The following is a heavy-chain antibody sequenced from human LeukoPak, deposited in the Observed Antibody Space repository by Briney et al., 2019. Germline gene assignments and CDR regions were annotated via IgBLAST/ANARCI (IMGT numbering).Heavy chain of an antibody. CDR1: GGSISSNSYY. Sequence: PSETLSLTCTVSGGSISSNSYYWGWIRQPPGKGLEWIGSIYYSGSPYYNPSLKSRVTISVDTSKNQFSLKVISVTAADTAVYYCARHDYYYYGMDVWGQGTTVTVSS. J-gene: IGHJ6*02. CDR3: ARHDYYYYGMDV. V-gene: IGHV4-39*01. CDR2: IYYSGSP.